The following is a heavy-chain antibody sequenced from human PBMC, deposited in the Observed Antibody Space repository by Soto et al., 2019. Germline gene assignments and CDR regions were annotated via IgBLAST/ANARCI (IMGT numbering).Heavy chain of an antibody. CDR3: SLCRDDAFDI. CDR1: GGSFSDYY. D-gene: IGHD2-2*01. CDR2: INHSGRT. Sequence: PSETLSLTCAVHGGSFSDYYWSWIRQPPGKGLEWIGEINHSGRTNYNPSLKSRVTISVDTSKNQFSLKLSSMTAADTAVYYCSLCRDDAFDIWGQGTMVTVSS. V-gene: IGHV4-34*03. J-gene: IGHJ3*02.